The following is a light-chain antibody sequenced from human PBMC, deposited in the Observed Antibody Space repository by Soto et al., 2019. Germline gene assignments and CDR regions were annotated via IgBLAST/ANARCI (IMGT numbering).Light chain of an antibody. V-gene: IGLV2-14*01. J-gene: IGLJ1*01. Sequence: QSVLTQPASVSGSPGQSITMSCTGTSSDVGRYNYVSWYQQYPGKAPKLIIYDVSNRPSGVSNRFSGSKSGNTASLTISGLQAEDEADYYCKSFTTSSTYVFGTGTKLTVL. CDR1: SSDVGRYNY. CDR3: KSFTTSSTYV. CDR2: DVS.